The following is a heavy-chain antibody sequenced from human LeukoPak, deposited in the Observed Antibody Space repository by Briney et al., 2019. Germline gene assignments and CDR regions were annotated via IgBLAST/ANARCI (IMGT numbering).Heavy chain of an antibody. CDR3: AKDSRAVAGTGAFGAFDI. CDR1: GFTFSSYA. D-gene: IGHD6-19*01. V-gene: IGHV3-23*01. J-gene: IGHJ3*02. CDR2: ISGSGGST. Sequence: PGGSLRLSCAASGFTFSSYAMSWVRQAPGKGLEWVSAISGSGGSTYYADSVKGRFTISRDNSKNTLYLQMNSLRAEDTAVYYCAKDSRAVAGTGAFGAFDIWGRGTMVTVSS.